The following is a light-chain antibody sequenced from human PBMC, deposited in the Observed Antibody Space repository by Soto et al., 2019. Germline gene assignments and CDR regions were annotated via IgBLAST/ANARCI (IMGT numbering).Light chain of an antibody. CDR1: QSVSSY. J-gene: IGKJ1*01. CDR3: QQRSNWPA. CDR2: DAS. Sequence: EIVLTQSPGTLSLSPGESATLSCRASQSVSSYLAWYQQKPGQAPRLLIYDASNRATGIPARFSGSGSGTDFTLTISSLEPEDFAVYYCQQRSNWPAFGQGTKV. V-gene: IGKV3-11*01.